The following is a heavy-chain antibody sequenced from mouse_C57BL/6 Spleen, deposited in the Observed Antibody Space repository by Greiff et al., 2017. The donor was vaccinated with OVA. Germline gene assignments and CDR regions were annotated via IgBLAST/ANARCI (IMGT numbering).Heavy chain of an antibody. CDR1: GYTFTSYW. Sequence: QVQLQQSGAELVKPGASVKLSCKASGYTFTSYWMQWVKQRPGQGLEWIGEIDPSDSYTNYNQKFKGKATLTVDTSSSTAYMQLSSLTSEDSAVYYCARGRTMVRYFDVWGTGTTVTVSS. D-gene: IGHD2-2*01. V-gene: IGHV1-50*01. CDR2: IDPSDSYT. CDR3: ARGRTMVRYFDV. J-gene: IGHJ1*03.